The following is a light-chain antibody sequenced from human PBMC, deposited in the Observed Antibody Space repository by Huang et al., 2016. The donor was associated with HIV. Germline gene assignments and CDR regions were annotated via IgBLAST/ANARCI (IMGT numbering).Light chain of an antibody. CDR3: QQRSTLIT. CDR1: HHIGSS. V-gene: IGKV3-11*01. J-gene: IGKJ5*01. CDR2: DAF. Sequence: DIVLTQSPDTLSLSPGQRASLFCRGSHHIGSSLAWYQHKPGQAPRLLIYDAFNRATDIAARFSGSGSGTDFTLTISSLKVEDFAFYYCQQRSTLITFGQGTRLE.